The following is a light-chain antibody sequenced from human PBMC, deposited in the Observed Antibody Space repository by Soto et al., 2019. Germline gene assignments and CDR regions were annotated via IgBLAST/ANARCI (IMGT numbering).Light chain of an antibody. J-gene: IGLJ1*01. Sequence: QSALTQPASVSGSPGQSITISCTGTSSDVGSYNLVSWYQQHPGKAPKLMIYEGSKRPSGVSNRFSGSKSGNTASLTIAGLQAEDEADYYCCSYAGSSIHDVFGTGTKLTVL. CDR2: EGS. CDR1: SSDVGSYNL. CDR3: CSYAGSSIHDV. V-gene: IGLV2-23*01.